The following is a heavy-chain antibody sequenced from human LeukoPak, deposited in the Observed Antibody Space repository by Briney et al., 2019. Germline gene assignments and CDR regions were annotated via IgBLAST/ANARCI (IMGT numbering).Heavy chain of an antibody. CDR1: GYSISSGYY. Sequence: SETLSLTCVVSGYSISSGYYWGWIRQPPGEGLEWIGSIYHSGRTYYNPSLMGRVTLSVDTSKNQFSLRLSSVTAADTAVYYCARSQGNEGMGYWGQGTLVTVSS. D-gene: IGHD1-1*01. CDR3: ARSQGNEGMGY. V-gene: IGHV4-38-2*01. J-gene: IGHJ4*02. CDR2: IYHSGRT.